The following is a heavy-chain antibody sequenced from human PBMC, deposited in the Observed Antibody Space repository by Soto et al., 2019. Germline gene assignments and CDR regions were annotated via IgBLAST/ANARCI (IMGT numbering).Heavy chain of an antibody. CDR3: AGSLERWQQLVLGHYYGMDV. J-gene: IGHJ6*02. CDR1: GGGNLRDYR. V-gene: IGHV1-69*10. D-gene: IGHD6-13*01. CDR2: IIPKLGSA. Sequence: SVKVSCKASGGGNLRDYRTTWVRRAPGQGLEWMGGIIPKLGSANYAQKFQGRVTITADKSTNTVYMELRSLRSDDTAVYYCAGSLERWQQLVLGHYYGMDVWGQGTTVTVSS.